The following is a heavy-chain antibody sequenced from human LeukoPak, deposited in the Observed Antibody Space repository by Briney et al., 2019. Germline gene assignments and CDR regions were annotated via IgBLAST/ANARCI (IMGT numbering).Heavy chain of an antibody. D-gene: IGHD3-9*01. V-gene: IGHV3-43*02. CDR2: ISGDGGST. Sequence: GGSLRLSCVSSGFTFVDYAMHWVRQAPGRGVEGVSLISGDGGSTYYADSVKGRFTISRDNSKNSLYLQMNSLRTEDTALYYCAKDCARYDILTGCPGYWGQGTLVTVSS. CDR3: AKDCARYDILTGCPGY. CDR1: GFTFVDYA. J-gene: IGHJ4*02.